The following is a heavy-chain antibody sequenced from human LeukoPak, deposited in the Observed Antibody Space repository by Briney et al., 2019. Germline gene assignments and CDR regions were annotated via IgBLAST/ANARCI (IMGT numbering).Heavy chain of an antibody. CDR3: AKDWYYYGSGTYIPSN. CDR2: ISYDGSKK. V-gene: IGHV3-30*18. CDR1: GFTSSSYG. J-gene: IGHJ4*02. D-gene: IGHD3-10*01. Sequence: GRSLRLSCAASGFTSSSYGMHWVRRAPGKGLEWVAVISYDGSKKYYADSVKGRFTISRDNSKNTLYLQMNSLRAEDTAVYYCAKDWYYYGSGTYIPSNWGQGTLVTVSS.